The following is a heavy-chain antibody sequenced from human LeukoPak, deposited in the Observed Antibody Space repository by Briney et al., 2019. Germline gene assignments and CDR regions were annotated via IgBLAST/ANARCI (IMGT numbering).Heavy chain of an antibody. D-gene: IGHD7-27*01. V-gene: IGHV4-31*03. CDR2: IYYSGST. Sequence: SQTLSLTCTVSGGSISSGGYYWSWIRQHPGKGLEWIGYIYYSGSTYYNPSLKSRVTISVDTSKNQFSLKLSSVTPEDTAVYYCARDSTGVAYDAFDIWGQGTMVTVSS. CDR3: ARDSTGVAYDAFDI. CDR1: GGSISSGGYY. J-gene: IGHJ3*02.